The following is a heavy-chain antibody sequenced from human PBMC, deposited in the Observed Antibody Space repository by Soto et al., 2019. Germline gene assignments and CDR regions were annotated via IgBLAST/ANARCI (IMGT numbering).Heavy chain of an antibody. Sequence: EVQLLESGGGLVQPGGSLRLSCAASRFTFSNYAMTWVRQAPGKGLEWVSAINGDGGGNGGSTYYADSVKGRFTISRDNSRNTLYLHMNNLRVEDTAVYYCAKRPLTWYLGLDYWGQGALVTVSS. CDR1: RFTFSNYA. J-gene: IGHJ4*02. CDR2: INGDGGGNGGST. CDR3: AKRPLTWYLGLDY. V-gene: IGHV3-23*01. D-gene: IGHD3-9*01.